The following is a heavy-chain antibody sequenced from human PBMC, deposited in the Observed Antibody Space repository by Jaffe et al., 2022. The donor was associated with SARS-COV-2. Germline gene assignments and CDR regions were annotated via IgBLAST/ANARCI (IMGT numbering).Heavy chain of an antibody. J-gene: IGHJ2*01. CDR3: ARDVGVLVVITTNWYFDL. D-gene: IGHD3-22*01. CDR1: GFTFSSYW. Sequence: EVQLVESGGGLVQPGGSLRLSCAASGFTFSSYWMSWVRQAPGKGLEWVANIKQDGSEKYYVDSVKGRFTISRDNAKNSLYLQMNSLRAEDTAVYYCARDVGVLVVITTNWYFDLWGRGTLVTVSS. CDR2: IKQDGSEK. V-gene: IGHV3-7*01.